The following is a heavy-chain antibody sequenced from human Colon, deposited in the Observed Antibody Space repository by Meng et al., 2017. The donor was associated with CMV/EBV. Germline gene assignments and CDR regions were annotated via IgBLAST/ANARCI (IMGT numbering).Heavy chain of an antibody. J-gene: IGHJ1*01. CDR3: VRHLEAGRNGYSEPF. D-gene: IGHD5-18*01. V-gene: IGHV3-21*01. CDR1: GFDVSTNY. Sequence: GGSLRLSCAASGFDVSTNYMSWVRQAPGKGLEWVSSISTSGRDIFYADSVKGRFTLSRDNAKNSLYLQMDSLRAEDMAVYYCVRHLEAGRNGYSEPFWGQGTLVTVSS. CDR2: ISTSGRDI.